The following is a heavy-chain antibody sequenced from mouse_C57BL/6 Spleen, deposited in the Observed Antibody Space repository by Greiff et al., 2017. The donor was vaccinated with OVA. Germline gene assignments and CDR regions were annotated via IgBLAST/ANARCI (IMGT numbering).Heavy chain of an antibody. CDR3: ARVEFAY. CDR2: IIPSNGGT. V-gene: IGHV1-53*01. J-gene: IGHJ3*01. CDR1: GYTFTSSW. Sequence: QVQLQQPGTELVKPGASVKLSCKASGYTFTSSWMHWVKQRPGQGLEWIGNIIPSNGGTKYNEKLQSKATLKVDKASSTACIQRSSLASEDTAVYYCARVEFAYWGQGTLVTVSA.